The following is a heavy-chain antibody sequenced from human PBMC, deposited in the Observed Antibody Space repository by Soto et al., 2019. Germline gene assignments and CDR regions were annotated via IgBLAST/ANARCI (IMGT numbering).Heavy chain of an antibody. Sequence: TLSLTCTVSGGSISSGDYYWSWIRQPPGKALEWLALIYWDDDKRYSPSLKSRLTITKDTSKNQVVLTMTNMDPVDTATYYCAHRRALRYFDWLSAPSWFDPWGQGTLVTVSS. CDR1: GGSISSGDYY. V-gene: IGHV2-5*08. J-gene: IGHJ5*02. D-gene: IGHD3-9*01. CDR3: AHRRALRYFDWLSAPSWFDP. CDR2: IYWDDDK.